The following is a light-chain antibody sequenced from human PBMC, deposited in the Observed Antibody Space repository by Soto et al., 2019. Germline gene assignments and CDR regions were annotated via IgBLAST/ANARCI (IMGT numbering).Light chain of an antibody. Sequence: DIQMTQSPSSLSASVGDRXXIXXXASQSISSDLNCYQQKPGKAPKVLIYAASTLQSGVPSRFSGSGSGTDFTLTISSLQPEDFATYYCQQSYSTPRTFGQGTKVDIK. J-gene: IGKJ1*01. CDR3: QQSYSTPRT. CDR1: QSISSD. CDR2: AAS. V-gene: IGKV1-39*01.